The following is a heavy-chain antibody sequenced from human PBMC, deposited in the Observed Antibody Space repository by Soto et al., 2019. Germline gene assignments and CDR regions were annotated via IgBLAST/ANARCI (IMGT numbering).Heavy chain of an antibody. Sequence: GESLKISCKGSGYSFTSYWIGWVRQMPGKGLEWMGFIYPGDSDTRYSPSFQGQVTISADKSISTAYLQWSSLKASDTAMYYCARRLSSSWYGDYFDYWGQGTLVTVSS. CDR2: IYPGDSDT. CDR3: ARRLSSSWYGDYFDY. D-gene: IGHD6-13*01. CDR1: GYSFTSYW. J-gene: IGHJ4*02. V-gene: IGHV5-51*01.